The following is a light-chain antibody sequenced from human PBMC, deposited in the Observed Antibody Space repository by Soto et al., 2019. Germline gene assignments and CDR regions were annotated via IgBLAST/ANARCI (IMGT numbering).Light chain of an antibody. CDR1: QSVSSRF. CDR2: GAS. Sequence: EIVLTQSPGTLSLSPGERATLSCRASQSVSSRFLAWYQQKPGQAPRLLMYGASSRATGIPDRFSGTGSGTDFTLTISSLEPEDSAVYYCQQTGRTFGPGTKVDIK. J-gene: IGKJ2*01. CDR3: QQTGRT. V-gene: IGKV3-20*01.